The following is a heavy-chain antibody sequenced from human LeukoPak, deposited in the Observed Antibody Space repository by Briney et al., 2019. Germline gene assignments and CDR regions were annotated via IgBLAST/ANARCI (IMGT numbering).Heavy chain of an antibody. Sequence: ASVKVSCKASGYTFTSYDINWVRQATGQGLEWMGWMNPNSGNTGYAQKFQGRVTMTRNTPISTAYMELSSLRSEDTAVYYCARKGGEGSWYLPGYYYYYMDVWGKGTTVTVSS. D-gene: IGHD6-13*01. CDR1: GYTFTSYD. CDR3: ARKGGEGSWYLPGYYYYYMDV. CDR2: MNPNSGNT. V-gene: IGHV1-8*01. J-gene: IGHJ6*03.